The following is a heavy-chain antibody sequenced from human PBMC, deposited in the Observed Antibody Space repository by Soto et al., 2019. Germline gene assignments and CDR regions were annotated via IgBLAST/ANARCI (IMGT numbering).Heavy chain of an antibody. V-gene: IGHV3-23*01. J-gene: IGHJ2*01. D-gene: IGHD2-21*01. CDR1: GFTFINYA. CDR3: ARKVVDSTSRPDYWYFDL. Sequence: EVQLLESGGDSVQPGGSVRLSCAGSGFTFINYAMNWVRQAPGKGLEWVSTISGGGDATFFADSVRGRFTFSRDNSKNTVTLQMNSLGVDDTAVYYCARKVVDSTSRPDYWYFDLWGRSTLVTVSS. CDR2: ISGGGDAT.